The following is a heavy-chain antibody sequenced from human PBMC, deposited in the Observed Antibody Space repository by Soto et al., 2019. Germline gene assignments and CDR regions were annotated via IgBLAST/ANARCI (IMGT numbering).Heavy chain of an antibody. Sequence: SGPTLVNPTQTLTLTCTFSGVSLSTSGVGVGWIRQPPGKALEWLALIYWDDDKRYRPSLKSRLTITKDTSKNQVVLTMTNVDPVDTATYYCAHSITGTTRGYYYYYMDVWGKGTTVTVSS. D-gene: IGHD1-20*01. CDR1: GVSLSTSGVG. CDR3: AHSITGTTRGYYYYYMDV. J-gene: IGHJ6*03. V-gene: IGHV2-5*02. CDR2: IYWDDDK.